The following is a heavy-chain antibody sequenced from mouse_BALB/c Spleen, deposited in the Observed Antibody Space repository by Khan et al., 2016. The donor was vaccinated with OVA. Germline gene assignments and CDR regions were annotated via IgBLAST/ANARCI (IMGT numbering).Heavy chain of an antibody. CDR1: GISLINYG. J-gene: IGHJ4*01. Sequence: QVQLKEPGPGLVAPSQSLSITCTVSGISLINYGVHWVRQPPGKGLDWLGVIWAGGSTNYNSALMSRLSISKDNSKSPVFLKMNSLQTDDTAMYYCGIECNYGNYNMACWGHEYSATVSS. CDR2: IWAGGST. D-gene: IGHD1-1*01. V-gene: IGHV2-9*02. CDR3: GIECNYGNYNMAC.